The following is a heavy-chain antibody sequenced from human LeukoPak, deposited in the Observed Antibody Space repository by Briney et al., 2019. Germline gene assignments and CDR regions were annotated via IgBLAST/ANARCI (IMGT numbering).Heavy chain of an antibody. V-gene: IGHV3-53*01. CDR1: GFTVSSNY. J-gene: IGHJ6*03. Sequence: GGSLRLSCAASGFTVSSNYMSWVRQAPGKGLEWVSVIYSGGSTYYADSVKGRFAISRDNSKNTLYLQMNSLRAEDTAVYYCASGPVAGTLRYYYMDVWGKGTTVTVSS. CDR2: IYSGGST. CDR3: ASGPVAGTLRYYYMDV. D-gene: IGHD6-19*01.